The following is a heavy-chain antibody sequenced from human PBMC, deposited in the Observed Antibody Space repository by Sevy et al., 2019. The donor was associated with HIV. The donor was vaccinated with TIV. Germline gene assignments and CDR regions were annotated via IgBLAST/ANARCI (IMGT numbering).Heavy chain of an antibody. CDR2: IWYDGSNK. CDR1: GFTFSSYG. J-gene: IGHJ6*02. Sequence: GGSLRLSCAASGFTFSSYGMHWVRQAPGKGLEWVAVIWYDGSNKYYADSVKGRFTISRDNSKNTLYLQMNSLRAEDTAVYYCARLKGDYYYYYGMDVWGQGTTVTVSS. V-gene: IGHV3-33*01. CDR3: ARLKGDYYYYYGMDV. D-gene: IGHD1-26*01.